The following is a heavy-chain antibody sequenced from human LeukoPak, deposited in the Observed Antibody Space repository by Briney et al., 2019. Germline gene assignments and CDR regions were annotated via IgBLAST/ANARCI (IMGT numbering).Heavy chain of an antibody. CDR1: GGTFSSYA. J-gene: IGHJ4*02. Sequence: SVKVSCKASGGTFSSYAISWVRQAPGQGLEWMGGIIPIFGTANYAQKFQGRVTITADKSTSTAYMELSSLRPEDTAVYYCARRNGYNPLYFDYWGQGTLVTVSS. CDR3: ARRNGYNPLYFDY. D-gene: IGHD5-24*01. CDR2: IIPIFGTA. V-gene: IGHV1-69*06.